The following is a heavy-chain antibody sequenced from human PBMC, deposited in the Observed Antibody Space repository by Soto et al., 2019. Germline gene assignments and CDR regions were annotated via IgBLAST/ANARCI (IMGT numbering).Heavy chain of an antibody. D-gene: IGHD6-6*01. CDR1: GGSISSYY. CDR2: IYYSGST. V-gene: IGHV4-59*01. CDR3: AREGEYSSSYGGFDY. Sequence: SETLSLTCTVSGGSISSYYWSWIRQPPGKGLEWIGYIYYSGSTNYNPSLKSRVTISVDTSKNQFSLKLSSVTAADTAVYYCAREGEYSSSYGGFDYWGQEPWSPSPQ. J-gene: IGHJ4*01.